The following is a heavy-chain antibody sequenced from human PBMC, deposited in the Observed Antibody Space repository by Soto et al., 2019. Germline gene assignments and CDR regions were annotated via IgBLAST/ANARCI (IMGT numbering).Heavy chain of an antibody. V-gene: IGHV1-69*01. J-gene: IGHJ6*02. CDR3: ATARVVASYYYYGMDV. CDR1: GFTFSSYG. Sequence: PGGSLRLSCAASGFTFSSYGMHWVRQAPGQGLEWMGGIIPIFGTANYAQKFQGRVTITADESTSTAYMELSSLRSEDTAVYYCATARVVASYYYYGMDVWGQGTTVTVSS. CDR2: IIPIFGTA. D-gene: IGHD2-15*01.